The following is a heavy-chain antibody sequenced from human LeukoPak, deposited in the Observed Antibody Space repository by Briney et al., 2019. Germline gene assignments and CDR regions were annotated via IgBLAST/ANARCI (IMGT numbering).Heavy chain of an antibody. CDR3: ARDADYTALSVFDI. Sequence: PSETLSLTCTVSGGSISSGSYYWSWIRQPAGKGLEWIGRIYTSGSTNYNPSLKSRVTISVDTSKNQFSLKLSSVTAADTAVYYCARDADYTALSVFDIWGQGTMVTVSS. D-gene: IGHD4-11*01. V-gene: IGHV4-61*02. J-gene: IGHJ3*02. CDR1: GGSISSGSYY. CDR2: IYTSGST.